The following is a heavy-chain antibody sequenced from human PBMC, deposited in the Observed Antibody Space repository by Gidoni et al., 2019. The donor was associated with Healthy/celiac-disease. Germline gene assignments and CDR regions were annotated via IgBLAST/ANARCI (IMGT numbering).Heavy chain of an antibody. CDR3: ARQGAGVWYVY. CDR2: IYYSGST. D-gene: IGHD3-10*01. V-gene: IGHV4-39*01. J-gene: IGHJ4*02. CDR1: GGAISSSSYY. Sequence: QLQLQESGPGLVKPSETLSLTCTVSGGAISSSSYYWGWISQPPGKGLECIGSIYYSGSTYYNPSLKSRVTISVDTSKNQFSLKLSSVTAADTAVYYCARQGAGVWYVYWGQGTLVTVSS.